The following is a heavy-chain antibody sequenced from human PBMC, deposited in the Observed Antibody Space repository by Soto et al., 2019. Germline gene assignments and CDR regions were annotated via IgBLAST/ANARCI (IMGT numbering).Heavy chain of an antibody. CDR1: GGSFRGYD. Sequence: SETLSLTCAVYGGSFRGYDWSWIRQPPGKGLEWIGEINHSGSTNYNPSLKSRVTISVDTSKNQFSLKLSSVTAADTAVYYCARGRRTTVTIDYWGQGTLVTVSS. D-gene: IGHD4-17*01. CDR2: INHSGST. V-gene: IGHV4-34*01. CDR3: ARGRRTTVTIDY. J-gene: IGHJ4*02.